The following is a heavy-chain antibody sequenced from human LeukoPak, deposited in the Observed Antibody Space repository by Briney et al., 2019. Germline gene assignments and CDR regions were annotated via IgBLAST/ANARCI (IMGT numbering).Heavy chain of an antibody. CDR1: GFTFSSYG. V-gene: IGHV3-33*01. Sequence: PGRSLRLSCAASGFTFSSYGMHWVRQAPGKGLEWVAVIWYDGSNKYYADSVKGRFTISRDNSKNTLYLQMNSLRAEDTAVYYCARDNSHDAFYIWGQGTMVTVSS. CDR2: IWYDGSNK. J-gene: IGHJ3*02. D-gene: IGHD5-18*01. CDR3: ARDNSHDAFYI.